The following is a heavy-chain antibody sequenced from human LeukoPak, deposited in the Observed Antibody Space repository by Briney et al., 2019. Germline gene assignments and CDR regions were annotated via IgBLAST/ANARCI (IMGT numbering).Heavy chain of an antibody. CDR2: INHSGST. J-gene: IGHJ4*02. Sequence: SETLSLTCAVYGGSFSGYYWSWIRQPPGKGLEWIGEINHSGSTNYNPSLKSRVTISVDTSKNQFSLKLSSVTAADTAVYHCARRRRWLSQNYDYWGQGTLVTVSS. CDR1: GGSFSGYY. D-gene: IGHD5-24*01. CDR3: ARRRRWLSQNYDY. V-gene: IGHV4-34*01.